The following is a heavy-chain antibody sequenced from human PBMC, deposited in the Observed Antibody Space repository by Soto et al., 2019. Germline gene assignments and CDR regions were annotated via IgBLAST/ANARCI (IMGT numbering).Heavy chain of an antibody. D-gene: IGHD3-10*01. Sequence: EVQLLESGGDLVQPGGSLRLSCIASGVTFSTYAMSWVRQAPGKGLEWGSGISGSGGTTYYADSVKGRFTIARDNSKSTLYLQVSSLRAEDTAIYYCAKQRAGFGSGSDTYYFDFWGQGPLVTVSS. J-gene: IGHJ4*02. CDR3: AKQRAGFGSGSDTYYFDF. CDR1: GVTFSTYA. CDR2: ISGSGGTT. V-gene: IGHV3-23*01.